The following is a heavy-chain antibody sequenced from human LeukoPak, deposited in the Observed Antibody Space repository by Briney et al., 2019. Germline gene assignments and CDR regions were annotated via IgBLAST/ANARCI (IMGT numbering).Heavy chain of an antibody. Sequence: GSLRLSCAASGFTFSTYSINWVRQAPGKGLEWVSAISDTGNTYHADSVKGRFTISRDSSKNTLFLQMNRLRPEDAAVYYCAKAPVTTCRGAFCYPFDYWGLGTLVTVSS. CDR2: ISDTGNT. V-gene: IGHV3-23*01. CDR1: GFTFSTYS. J-gene: IGHJ4*02. D-gene: IGHD2-15*01. CDR3: AKAPVTTCRGAFCYPFDY.